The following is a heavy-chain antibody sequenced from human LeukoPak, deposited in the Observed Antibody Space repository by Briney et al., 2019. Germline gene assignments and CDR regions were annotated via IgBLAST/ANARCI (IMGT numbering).Heavy chain of an antibody. V-gene: IGHV3-23*01. J-gene: IGHJ2*01. Sequence: GGSLRLSCAASGIIFSNYAMSWVRQAPGKGLEWVSPISGSGGNTYYADSVKGRFTISRDNSRNTVYLKMNSLRAEDTAVYYCAKTPRYCSGSSCYAGYFDLWGRSTLVTVSS. D-gene: IGHD2-2*01. CDR3: AKTPRYCSGSSCYAGYFDL. CDR2: ISGSGGNT. CDR1: GIIFSNYA.